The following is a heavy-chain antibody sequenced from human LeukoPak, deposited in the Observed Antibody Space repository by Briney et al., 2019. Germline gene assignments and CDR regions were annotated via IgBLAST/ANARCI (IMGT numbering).Heavy chain of an antibody. V-gene: IGHV1-18*04. CDR1: GYTFTGYY. D-gene: IGHD5-24*01. CDR3: AREGGDDYERWFDP. CDR2: ISAYNGNT. J-gene: IGHJ5*02. Sequence: GASVKVSCKASGYTFTGYYMHWVRQAPGQGLEWMGWISAYNGNTNYAQKLQGRVTMTTDTSTSTAYMELRSLRSDDTAVYYCAREGGDDYERWFDPWGQGTLVTVSS.